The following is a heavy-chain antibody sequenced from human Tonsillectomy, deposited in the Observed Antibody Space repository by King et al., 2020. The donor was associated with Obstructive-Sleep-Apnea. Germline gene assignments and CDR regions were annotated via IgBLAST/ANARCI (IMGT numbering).Heavy chain of an antibody. CDR1: GYSFSSYW. CDR2: VYPDDSDS. Sequence: QLVQSGAEVKKPGESLKISCKGSGYSFSSYWIGWVRQMPGKGLEWMGIVYPDDSDSTYSPSFQGQVTISADKSISTAYLQWSSLKASDTAIYYCAGLWGSYYNDYYYYYAMDVWGQGTTVTVSS. CDR3: AGLWGSYYNDYYYYYAMDV. V-gene: IGHV5-51*01. D-gene: IGHD3-10*01. J-gene: IGHJ6*02.